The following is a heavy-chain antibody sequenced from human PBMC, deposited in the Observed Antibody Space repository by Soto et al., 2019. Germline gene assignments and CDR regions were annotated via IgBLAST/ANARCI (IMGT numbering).Heavy chain of an antibody. CDR1: GGSISSYY. CDR3: ARDVYGDYNAFDY. CDR2: IYYSGST. J-gene: IGHJ4*02. D-gene: IGHD4-17*01. Sequence: SETLSLTCTVSGGSISSYYWSWIRQPPGKGLEWIGYIYYSGSTNYNPSLKSRVTISVDTSKNQFSLKLSSVTAADTAVYYCARDVYGDYNAFDYWGQGTLVTVSS. V-gene: IGHV4-59*01.